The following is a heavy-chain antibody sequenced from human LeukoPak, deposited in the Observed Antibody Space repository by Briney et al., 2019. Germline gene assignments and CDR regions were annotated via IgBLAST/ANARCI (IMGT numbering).Heavy chain of an antibody. Sequence: GGSLRLSCAASGFTFSTYTMNWVRQAPGKGLEWVSAISGSGSSIYYADSVKGRFTISRDNVKNSLFLQMNSLRAEDTAVYYCARGAYSFGPDDYWGQGTLVTVSS. J-gene: IGHJ4*02. D-gene: IGHD3/OR15-3a*01. V-gene: IGHV3-21*01. CDR2: ISGSGSSI. CDR3: ARGAYSFGPDDY. CDR1: GFTFSTYT.